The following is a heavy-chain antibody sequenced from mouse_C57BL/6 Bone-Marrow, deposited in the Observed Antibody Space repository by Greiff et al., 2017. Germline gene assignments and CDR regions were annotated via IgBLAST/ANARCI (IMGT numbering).Heavy chain of an antibody. J-gene: IGHJ4*01. V-gene: IGHV1-64*01. CDR2: IHPNSGST. CDR1: GYTFTSYW. Sequence: VQLQQPGAELVKPGASGKLSCKASGYTFTSYWMHWVKQRPGQGLEWIGMIHPNSGSTNYNEKFKSKATLTVDKSSSTAYMQLSSLTSEDSAVYYCARGSYGSSSHYYAMDYWGQGTSVTVSS. CDR3: ARGSYGSSSHYYAMDY. D-gene: IGHD1-1*01.